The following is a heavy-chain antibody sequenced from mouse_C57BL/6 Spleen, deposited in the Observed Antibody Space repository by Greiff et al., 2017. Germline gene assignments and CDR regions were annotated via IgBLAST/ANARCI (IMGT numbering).Heavy chain of an antibody. Sequence: EVKLVESGGGLVKPGGSLKLSCAASGFTFSSYAMSWVRQTPEKRLEWVATINDGGSYTYYPDNVKGRFTISRDNAKNNLYLQMSHLKSEDTAMYYCARNYGSSYGYFDYWGQGTTLTVSS. V-gene: IGHV5-4*03. CDR2: INDGGSYT. CDR3: ARNYGSSYGYFDY. J-gene: IGHJ2*01. D-gene: IGHD1-1*01. CDR1: GFTFSSYA.